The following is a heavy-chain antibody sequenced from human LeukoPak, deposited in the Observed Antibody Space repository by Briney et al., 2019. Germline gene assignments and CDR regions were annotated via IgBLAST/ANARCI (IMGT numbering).Heavy chain of an antibody. V-gene: IGHV3-21*01. CDR2: ISSSSSYI. D-gene: IGHD3-3*01. J-gene: IGHJ6*03. Sequence: GGSLRLSCAASGFTFSSYSVNWARQAPGKGLEWVSSISSSSSYIYYADSVEGRFTISRDNAKNSLYLQMNSLRAEDTAVYYCARVRSDSHYDFWSGYYYMDVWGKGTTVTVSS. CDR3: ARVRSDSHYDFWSGYYYMDV. CDR1: GFTFSSYS.